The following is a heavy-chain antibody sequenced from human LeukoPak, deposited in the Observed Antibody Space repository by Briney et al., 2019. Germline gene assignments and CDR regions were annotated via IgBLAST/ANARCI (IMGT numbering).Heavy chain of an antibody. CDR2: IYTSGST. CDR3: ARHERGGSYFNY. CDR1: GGSISTYY. J-gene: IGHJ4*02. V-gene: IGHV4-4*07. Sequence: SETLSLTCTVSGGSISTYYWSWIRQPAGKGLEWIGRIYTSGSTNYNPSLKSRVTISVDTSKNQLSLKLSSVTAADTAVYYCARHERGGSYFNYWGQGTLVTVSS. D-gene: IGHD3-16*01.